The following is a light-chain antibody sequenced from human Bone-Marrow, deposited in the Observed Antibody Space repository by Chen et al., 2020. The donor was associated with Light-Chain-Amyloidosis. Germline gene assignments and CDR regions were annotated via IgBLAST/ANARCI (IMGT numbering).Light chain of an antibody. V-gene: IGKV3D-11*03. CDR1: HDIDTH. Sequence: LKKSPATLSRSPGETATLSCSASHDIDTHLAWYQVRSGQPPRLRIYDASKRPADVPLRFSGRGYGTDFPLSMFGLEAGDYELYYCQKGSEWDPEFTFGPGT. J-gene: IGKJ3*01. CDR3: QKGSEWDPEFT. CDR2: DAS.